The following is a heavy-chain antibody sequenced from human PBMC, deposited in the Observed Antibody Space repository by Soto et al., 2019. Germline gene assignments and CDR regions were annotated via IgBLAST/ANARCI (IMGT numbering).Heavy chain of an antibody. Sequence: SETLSLTCTVSGGSISSYYWSWIRQPPGKGLEWIGYIYYSGSTNYNPSLKSRVTISVDTSKNQFSLKLSSVTAADTAVYYCGRGYSGYDKLYYYYYMDVWGKGTTVTVSS. J-gene: IGHJ6*03. D-gene: IGHD5-12*01. V-gene: IGHV4-59*01. CDR3: GRGYSGYDKLYYYYYMDV. CDR2: IYYSGST. CDR1: GGSISSYY.